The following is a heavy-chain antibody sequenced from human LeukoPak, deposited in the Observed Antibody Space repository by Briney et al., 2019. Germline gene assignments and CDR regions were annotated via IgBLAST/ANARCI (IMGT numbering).Heavy chain of an antibody. D-gene: IGHD5-18*01. CDR1: GYTFTNYA. CDR3: ARDLDWYSYGIFDY. CDR2: INAGNGNT. Sequence: GASVKVSCKASGYTFTNYAMHWVRQAPGQRLEWMGWINAGNGNTKYSQKFQGRVTITRDTSASTAYMELSSLRSEDTAVYYCARDLDWYSYGIFDYWGQGTLVTVSS. V-gene: IGHV1-3*01. J-gene: IGHJ4*02.